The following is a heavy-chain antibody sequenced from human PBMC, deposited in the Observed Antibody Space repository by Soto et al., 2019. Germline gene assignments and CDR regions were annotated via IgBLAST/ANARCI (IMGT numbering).Heavy chain of an antibody. CDR1: GYTFTSYG. CDR3: ARGFSITIFGVVIYNWFDP. V-gene: IGHV1-18*01. Sequence: ASVKVSCKASGYTFTSYGISWVRQAPGQGLEWMGWISAYNGNTNYAQKLQGRVTMTTDTSTSTAYMELRSLRSDDTAVYYCARGFSITIFGVVIYNWFDPWGQGTLVTVSS. D-gene: IGHD3-3*01. CDR2: ISAYNGNT. J-gene: IGHJ5*02.